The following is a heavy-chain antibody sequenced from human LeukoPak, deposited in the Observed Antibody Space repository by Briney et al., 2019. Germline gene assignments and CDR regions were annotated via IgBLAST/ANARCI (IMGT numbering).Heavy chain of an antibody. CDR3: AHVKDHYYGSGSLYGRVYFDY. J-gene: IGHJ4*02. V-gene: IGHV3-23*01. CDR2: ISGSGGST. Sequence: GGSLRLSCAASGFTFSSYAMSSVRQAPGKGLEWVSAISGSGGSTYYADSVKGRFTISRDNSKNTLYLQMNSLRAEDTAVYYCAHVKDHYYGSGSLYGRVYFDYWGQGTLVTVSS. CDR1: GFTFSSYA. D-gene: IGHD3-10*01.